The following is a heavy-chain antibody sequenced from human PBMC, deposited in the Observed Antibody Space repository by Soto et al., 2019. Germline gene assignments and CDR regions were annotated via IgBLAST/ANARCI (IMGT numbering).Heavy chain of an antibody. CDR3: AREVQVIAAAGTRDAFDI. CDR1: GFTFSSYG. Sequence: GGSLRLSCAASGFTFSSYGMHWVRQAPGKGLEWVAVIWYDGSNKYYADSVKGRFTISRDNSKNTLYLQMNSLRAEDTAVYYCAREVQVIAAAGTRDAFDIWGQGTMVTVSS. CDR2: IWYDGSNK. V-gene: IGHV3-33*01. D-gene: IGHD6-13*01. J-gene: IGHJ3*02.